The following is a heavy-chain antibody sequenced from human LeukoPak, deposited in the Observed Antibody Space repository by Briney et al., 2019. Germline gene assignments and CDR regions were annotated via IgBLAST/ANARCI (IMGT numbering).Heavy chain of an antibody. Sequence: GGSLRLSCAASGFTFSSYSMNWVRQAPGKGLEWVSSISSSSSYIYYADSVKGRFTISRDNAKNPLYLQMNSLRAEDTAVYYCARYSHYYDSSGLYYYGMDVWGQGTTVTVSS. CDR2: ISSSSSYI. V-gene: IGHV3-21*01. CDR3: ARYSHYYDSSGLYYYGMDV. D-gene: IGHD3-22*01. J-gene: IGHJ6*02. CDR1: GFTFSSYS.